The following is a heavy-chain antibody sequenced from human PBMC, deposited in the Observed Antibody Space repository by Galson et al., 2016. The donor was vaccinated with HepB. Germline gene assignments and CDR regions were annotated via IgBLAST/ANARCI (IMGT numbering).Heavy chain of an antibody. CDR2: ISNSGGST. Sequence: SLRLSCAASGFSFSSYAMTWVRQAPGKGLEWVSTISNSGGSTYYKESVKGRFTISRDNYKDTLYLEMNSLRAEDTALYYCAKDSTWYISCSDYWGQGTLVTVSS. J-gene: IGHJ4*02. CDR1: GFSFSSYA. CDR3: AKDSTWYISCSDY. V-gene: IGHV3-23*01. D-gene: IGHD6-19*01.